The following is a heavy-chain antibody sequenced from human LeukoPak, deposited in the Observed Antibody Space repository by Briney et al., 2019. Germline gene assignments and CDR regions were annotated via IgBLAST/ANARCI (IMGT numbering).Heavy chain of an antibody. CDR1: GFTFSNHG. CDR2: IWYDGSNK. Sequence: AGGSLRLSCAASGFTFSNHGMHWVRQAPGKGLECVALIWYDGSNKEYAKSVKGRFTISRGNSKNTLYLQMNSLRDEDTAVYYCARDQGTSTTAPKRKGRFDPWGQGTLVTVSS. V-gene: IGHV3-33*01. J-gene: IGHJ5*02. CDR3: ARDQGTSTTAPKRKGRFDP. D-gene: IGHD1-1*01.